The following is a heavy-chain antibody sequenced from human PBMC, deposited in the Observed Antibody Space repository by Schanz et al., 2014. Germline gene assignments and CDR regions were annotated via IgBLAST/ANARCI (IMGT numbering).Heavy chain of an antibody. V-gene: IGHV3-48*04. CDR2: ISGSSRTI. CDR1: GFGFSSYG. CDR3: AKSDAFDI. Sequence: DVQLLESGGGLVQPGGSLRLSCAASGFGFSSYGMNWVRQAPGKGLEWVSYISGSSRTIYYADSMKGRFTISRDNAKNTLYLQMNSLRAEDTAVYYCAKSDAFDIWGQGTLVNVSS. J-gene: IGHJ3*02.